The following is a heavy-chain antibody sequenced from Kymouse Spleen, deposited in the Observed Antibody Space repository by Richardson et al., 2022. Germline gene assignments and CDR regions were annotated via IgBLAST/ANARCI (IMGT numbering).Heavy chain of an antibody. Sequence: EVQLVESGGGLVQPGGSLRLSCAASGFTFSSYDMHWVRQATGKGLEWVSAIGTAGDTYYPGSVKGRFTISRENAKNSLYLQMNSLRAGDTAVYYCARERITGTTRYFDYWGQGTLVTVSS. CDR2: IGTAGDT. J-gene: IGHJ4*02. D-gene: IGHD1-7*01. V-gene: IGHV3-13*01. CDR1: GFTFSSYD. CDR3: ARERITGTTRYFDY.